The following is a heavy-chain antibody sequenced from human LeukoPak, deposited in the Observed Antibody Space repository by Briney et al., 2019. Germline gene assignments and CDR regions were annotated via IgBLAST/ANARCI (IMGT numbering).Heavy chain of an antibody. D-gene: IGHD6-19*01. V-gene: IGHV3-9*01. Sequence: GGSLRLSCAASGFTFDDYAMHWVRQAPGKGLEWVSGISWNSGSIGYADSVKGRFTISRDNAKNSLYLQMNSLRAEDTALYYCAKDMRSSGWFGIDYWGQGTLVTVSS. CDR2: ISWNSGSI. J-gene: IGHJ4*02. CDR1: GFTFDDYA. CDR3: AKDMRSSGWFGIDY.